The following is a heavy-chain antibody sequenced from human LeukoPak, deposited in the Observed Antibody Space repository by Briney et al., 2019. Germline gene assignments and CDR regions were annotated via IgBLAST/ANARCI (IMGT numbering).Heavy chain of an antibody. V-gene: IGHV3-53*01. CDR1: GFTVRSNS. CDR3: ARAGPYNHNSFDS. J-gene: IGHJ4*02. D-gene: IGHD1-1*01. CDR2: IYSRGDT. Sequence: GGSLRLSCAASGFTVRSNSMNWVRQAPGKGLEWVSVIYSRGDTYYADSVKGRFSISRDNSKNTLYLQMNSLRAEDTAVYYCARAGPYNHNSFDSWGQGTLVTVSS.